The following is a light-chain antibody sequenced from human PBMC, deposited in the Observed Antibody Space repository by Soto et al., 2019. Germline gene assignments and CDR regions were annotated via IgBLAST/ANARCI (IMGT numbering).Light chain of an antibody. CDR2: GAS. CDR3: QQYNNWPRT. Sequence: ELVMTHSPAPLSVSPGERPTLSCRASQSVSSNLAWYQQKPGQAPRLLIYGASTRATGIPARFSGSGSGTEFTLTISSLQSEDFAVYYCQQYNNWPRTFGQGTKVDIK. J-gene: IGKJ1*01. CDR1: QSVSSN. V-gene: IGKV3-15*01.